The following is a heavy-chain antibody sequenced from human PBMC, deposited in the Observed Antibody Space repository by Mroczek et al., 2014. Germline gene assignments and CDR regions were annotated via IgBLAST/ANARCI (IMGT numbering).Heavy chain of an antibody. CDR3: ARTTVVQYSSGWGFDY. CDR1: GGSISSSSYY. CDR2: IYYSGST. V-gene: IGHV4-39*01. D-gene: IGHD6-19*01. J-gene: IGHJ4*02. Sequence: QVQLQQWGPGLVKPSETLSLTCTVSGGSISSSSYYWGWIRQPPGKGLEWIGSIYYSGSTYYNPSLKSRVTISVDTSKNQFSLELSSVTAADTAVYYCARTTVVQYSSGWGFDYWGQGTLVTVSS.